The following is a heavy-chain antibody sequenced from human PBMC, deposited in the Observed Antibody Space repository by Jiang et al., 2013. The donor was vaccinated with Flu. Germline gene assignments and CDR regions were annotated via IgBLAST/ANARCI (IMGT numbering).Heavy chain of an antibody. D-gene: IGHD3-22*01. Sequence: GSGLVKPSETLSLTCTVSGGSISSSSYYWGWIRQPPGRGLEWIGSIYYSGSTYYNPSLKSRVTISVDTSKNQFSLKLSSVTAADTAVYYCAGYSSGYRGYWGQGTLVTVSS. CDR1: GGSISSSSYY. J-gene: IGHJ4*02. CDR2: IYYSGST. V-gene: IGHV4-39*01. CDR3: AGYSSGYRGY.